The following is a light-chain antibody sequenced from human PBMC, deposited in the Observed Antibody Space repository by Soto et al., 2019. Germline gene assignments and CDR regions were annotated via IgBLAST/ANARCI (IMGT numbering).Light chain of an antibody. CDR1: QSISRT. Sequence: EIVMTQSPASLSVSPWERATLSCRASQSISRTLAWYQQKPGQAPRLLIYDASNRATGIPARFSGSGSGTDFTLTISSLEPEDFAVYHCQQRSSWPSFGQGTRLEIK. V-gene: IGKV3-11*01. CDR3: QQRSSWPS. J-gene: IGKJ5*01. CDR2: DAS.